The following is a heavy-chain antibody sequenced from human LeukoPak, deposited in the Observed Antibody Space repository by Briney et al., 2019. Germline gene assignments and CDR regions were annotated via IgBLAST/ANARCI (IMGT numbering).Heavy chain of an antibody. J-gene: IGHJ1*01. V-gene: IGHV4-59*08. CDR1: GGSISSYY. D-gene: IGHD3-22*01. CDR2: IYYSGST. Sequence: SETLSLTCTVSGGSISSYYWSWIRQPPGKGLEWIGYIYYSGSTNYNPSLKSRVTISVDTSKNQFSLKLSSVTAADTAVYYCATNRIYDSSGYYQYFQHWGQGTLVTVSS. CDR3: ATNRIYDSSGYYQYFQH.